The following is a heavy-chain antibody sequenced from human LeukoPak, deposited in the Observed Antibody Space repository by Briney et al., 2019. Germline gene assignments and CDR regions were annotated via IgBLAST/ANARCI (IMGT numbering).Heavy chain of an antibody. CDR2: IYSGGSP. CDR1: GFTVSTNY. CDR3: ARKLGTVNDY. V-gene: IGHV3-53*01. J-gene: IGHJ4*02. D-gene: IGHD7-27*01. Sequence: GGSLRLSCAASGFTVSTNYMSWVRQSPGKGLEWVSVIYSGGSPYYADSVKGRFTISRDNSKNTLYLQMNSLRVEDTAMYYCARKLGTVNDYWGQGTLVTVSS.